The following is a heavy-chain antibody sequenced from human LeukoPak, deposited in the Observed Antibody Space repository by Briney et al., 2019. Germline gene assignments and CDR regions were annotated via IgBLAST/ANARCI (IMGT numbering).Heavy chain of an antibody. Sequence: GGSLRLSCAASGFTFDDYGMSWVRQAPGKGLEWVSAISNRGDNTYYPDSVKGRFTISRDNSKNTLYLQMNSLTADDTAVYYCAKDGGEYYDILTGYYPRLYYMDVWGKGTTVTISS. D-gene: IGHD3-9*01. J-gene: IGHJ6*03. CDR1: GFTFDDYG. V-gene: IGHV3-23*01. CDR3: AKDGGEYYDILTGYYPRLYYMDV. CDR2: ISNRGDNT.